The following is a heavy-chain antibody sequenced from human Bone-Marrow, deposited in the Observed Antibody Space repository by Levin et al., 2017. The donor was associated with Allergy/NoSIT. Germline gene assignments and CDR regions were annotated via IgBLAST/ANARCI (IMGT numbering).Heavy chain of an antibody. J-gene: IGHJ4*02. CDR1: GYTITGYY. CDR3: ARGGSSGYKPNFDL. Sequence: EASVKVSCRASGYTITGYYMHWVRQAPGQGPEWMGWIDPNNGGTKYAQNFQGWVTMTSDTSISTVYMELNRLRPGDTAVYYCARGGSSGYKPNFDLWGQGTLVTVSS. V-gene: IGHV1-2*04. D-gene: IGHD5-12*01. CDR2: IDPNNGGT.